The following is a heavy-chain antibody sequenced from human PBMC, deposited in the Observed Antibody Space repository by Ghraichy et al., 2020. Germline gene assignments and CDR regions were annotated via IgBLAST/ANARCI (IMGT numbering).Heavy chain of an antibody. D-gene: IGHD3-3*01. CDR2: ISVSGDRT. CDR1: GFTFNNYA. Sequence: GGSLRLSCAAAGFTFNNYAMTWVRQAPGKGLEWVSCISVSGDRTFYADSVKGRFTISRDNSRKMVILQMNSLRVEDTAVYYCANGRFLAGHYYSMDVWGQGTMVTVSS. V-gene: IGHV3-23*01. J-gene: IGHJ6*02. CDR3: ANGRFLAGHYYSMDV.